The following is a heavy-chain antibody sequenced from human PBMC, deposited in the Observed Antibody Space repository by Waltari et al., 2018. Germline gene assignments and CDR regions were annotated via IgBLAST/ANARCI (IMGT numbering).Heavy chain of an antibody. D-gene: IGHD6-19*01. CDR2: ISSDESNK. J-gene: IGHJ4*02. Sequence: QVHLVESGGGVVQPGKSLSLSCAVSGFTFKSYAMHWVRQAPGKGLEGVAVISSDESNKYYADSVRGRFTVSRDNSKNILFLQMDSLKTEDTAVYSCARGTAVAPSDHWGQGTLVTVSS. CDR3: ARGTAVAPSDH. CDR1: GFTFKSYA. V-gene: IGHV3-30*01.